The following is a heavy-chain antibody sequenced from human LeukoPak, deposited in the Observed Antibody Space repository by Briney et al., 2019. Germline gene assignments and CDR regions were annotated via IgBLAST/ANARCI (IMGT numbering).Heavy chain of an antibody. Sequence: SETLSLTCTVSGGSISSSSYYWGWIRQPPGKGLELIGSIYYSGSTYYNPSRKSRVTISVDTSKNQFSLKLSSVTAADTAVYYCARDRVTGTENWFDPWGQGTLVTVSS. CDR3: ARDRVTGTENWFDP. V-gene: IGHV4-39*07. J-gene: IGHJ5*02. CDR1: GGSISSSSYY. CDR2: IYYSGST. D-gene: IGHD1-20*01.